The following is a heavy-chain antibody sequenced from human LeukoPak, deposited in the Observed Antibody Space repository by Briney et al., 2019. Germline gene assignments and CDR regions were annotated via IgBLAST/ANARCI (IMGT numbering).Heavy chain of an antibody. CDR2: ISSSSSYI. J-gene: IGHJ6*03. CDR3: ASLMGPNYYYMDV. D-gene: IGHD3-9*01. V-gene: IGHV3-21*01. CDR1: GFTFSSYS. Sequence: GGSLRLSCAASGFTFSSYSMNWVRQAPGKGLEWVSSISSSSSYIYYADSVKGRFTISRDNAKNSLYLQMNSLRAEDTAVYYCASLMGPNYYYMDVWGKGTSVTVSS.